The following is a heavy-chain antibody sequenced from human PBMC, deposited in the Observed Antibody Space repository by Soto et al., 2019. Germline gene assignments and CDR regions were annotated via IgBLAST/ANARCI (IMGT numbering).Heavy chain of an antibody. Sequence: SETLSLTCTVSGGSISSYYWSWIRQPPGKGLEWIGYIYYSGSTNYNPSLKSRVTISVDTSKNQFSLKLSSVTAADTAVYYCARSVGSSWPYYYYYYYMDVWGKGTTVT. V-gene: IGHV4-59*08. CDR2: IYYSGST. D-gene: IGHD6-13*01. CDR1: GGSISSYY. CDR3: ARSVGSSWPYYYYYYYMDV. J-gene: IGHJ6*03.